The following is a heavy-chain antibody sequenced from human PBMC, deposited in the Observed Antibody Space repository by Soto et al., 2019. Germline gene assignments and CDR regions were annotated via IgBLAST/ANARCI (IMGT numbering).Heavy chain of an antibody. CDR2: INPNSGGT. CDR1: GYTFTGYY. D-gene: IGHD1-26*01. CDR3: TGGGSYYLVSEYYYYGMDV. V-gene: IGHV1-2*04. Sequence: ASVKVSCKASGYTFTGYYMHWVRQAPGQGLEWMGWINPNSGGTNYAQKFQGWVTMTRDTSISTAYMELSRLRSDDTAVYYCTGGGSYYLVSEYYYYGMDVWGQGTTVTVSS. J-gene: IGHJ6*02.